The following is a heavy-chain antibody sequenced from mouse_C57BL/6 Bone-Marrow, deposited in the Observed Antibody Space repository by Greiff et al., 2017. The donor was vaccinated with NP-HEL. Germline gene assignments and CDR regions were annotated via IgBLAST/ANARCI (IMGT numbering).Heavy chain of an antibody. V-gene: IGHV5-9-1*02. D-gene: IGHD2-5*01. CDR1: GFTFSSYA. J-gene: IGHJ4*01. Sequence: EVKLVESGEGLVKPGGSLKLSCAASGFTFSSYAMSWVRQTPEKRLEWVAYISSGGDYIYYAETVKGRFTISRDNARNTLYLQMTSLKSEDTAMYYCTRAYYSNYEAMDYWGQGTSVTVSS. CDR3: TRAYYSNYEAMDY. CDR2: ISSGGDYI.